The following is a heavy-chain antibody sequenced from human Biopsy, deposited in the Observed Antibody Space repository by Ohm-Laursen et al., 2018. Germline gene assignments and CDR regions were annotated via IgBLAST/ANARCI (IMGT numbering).Heavy chain of an antibody. Sequence: ASVNVSRKVSGYTFTDYGVSWVRQAPGQGLGWMGWITTYNGNTNYAQKVQGRVTMTTDTSTSTAYMELRSLRSDDTAVYYCARAKLEPVYYYYGMDVWGQGTTVTVSS. J-gene: IGHJ6*02. CDR3: ARAKLEPVYYYYGMDV. CDR1: GYTFTDYG. D-gene: IGHD1-1*01. CDR2: ITTYNGNT. V-gene: IGHV1-18*01.